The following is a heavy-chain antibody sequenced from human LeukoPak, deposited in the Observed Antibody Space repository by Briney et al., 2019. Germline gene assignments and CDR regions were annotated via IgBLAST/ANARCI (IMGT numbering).Heavy chain of an antibody. J-gene: IGHJ4*02. CDR3: AKDSPYLDY. CDR1: GFTLSSYA. Sequence: PGGSLRLSCAASGFTLSSYAMSWVRQSPGKGLEWVSTISGSGGTTSYADSVKGRFTISRDNSKSTLSLQMNSLRAEDTALYYCAKDSPYLDYWGQGTLVTVSS. V-gene: IGHV3-23*01. CDR2: ISGSGGTT.